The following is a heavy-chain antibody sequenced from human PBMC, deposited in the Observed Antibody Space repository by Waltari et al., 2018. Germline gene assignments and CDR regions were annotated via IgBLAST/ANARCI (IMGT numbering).Heavy chain of an antibody. V-gene: IGHV3-7*01. J-gene: IGHJ4*02. Sequence: EVQLVESGGGLAQPGGSLRLSCDASGFSFGSYWRSWVRQAPGKGLEWVANIKQEGTETYYADSVKGRFTISRNNAKNSLYLQMNSLRVEDTAVYYCARDWGADQWGQGTLVTVSS. CDR2: IKQEGTET. CDR3: ARDWGADQ. CDR1: GFSFGSYW. D-gene: IGHD3-16*01.